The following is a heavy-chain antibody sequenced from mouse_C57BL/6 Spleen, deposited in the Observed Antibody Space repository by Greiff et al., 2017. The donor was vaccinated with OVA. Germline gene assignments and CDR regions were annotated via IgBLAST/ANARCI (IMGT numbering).Heavy chain of an antibody. CDR2: IYPGDGDT. J-gene: IGHJ4*01. Sequence: QVQLQQSGPELVKPGASVKISCKASGYAFSSSWMNWVKQRPGKGLEWIGRIYPGDGDTNYNGKFKGKATLTADKSSSTAYMQLSSLTSEDSAVYFCARGDDALYAMDYWGQGTSGTVSS. CDR3: ARGDDALYAMDY. D-gene: IGHD2-12*01. CDR1: GYAFSSSW. V-gene: IGHV1-82*01.